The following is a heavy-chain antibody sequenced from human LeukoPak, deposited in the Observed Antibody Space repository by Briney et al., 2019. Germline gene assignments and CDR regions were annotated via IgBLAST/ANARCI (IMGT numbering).Heavy chain of an antibody. Sequence: GGSLRLSCGASGFTFSSYSMNWVRQGPGEGLEWVSSISSSSSYIYYADSVKGRFTISRDNAKNSLYLQMNSLRAEDTAVYYCARFSGYCSSTSCTPGDWGQGTLVTVSS. CDR2: ISSSSSYI. CDR3: ARFSGYCSSTSCTPGD. J-gene: IGHJ4*02. D-gene: IGHD2-2*01. V-gene: IGHV3-21*01. CDR1: GFTFSSYS.